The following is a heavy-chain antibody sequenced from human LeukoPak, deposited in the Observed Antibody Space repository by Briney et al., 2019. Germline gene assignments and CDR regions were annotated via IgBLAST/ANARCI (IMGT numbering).Heavy chain of an antibody. CDR2: INRSGCT. CDR3: ARGVPFWDWNDFPYYYYGMDV. CDR1: GGSLWVYY. J-gene: IGHJ6*04. V-gene: IGHV4-34*01. D-gene: IGHD1-1*01. Sequence: PETLSLTCAVCGGSLWVYYGRWIRHPPREGLEGVGEINRSGCTNYNPPLKSRVTISVDTSMNQFSLKLSSVTAADTDLYYCARGVPFWDWNDFPYYYYGMDVWGKGTTVTVS.